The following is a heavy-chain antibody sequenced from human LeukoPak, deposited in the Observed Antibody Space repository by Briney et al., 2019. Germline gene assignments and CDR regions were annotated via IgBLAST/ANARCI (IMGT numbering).Heavy chain of an antibody. Sequence: ASVKVSCKASGYTFTSYGISWVRQAPGQGLEWMGWISAYNGNTNYAQKLQGRVTITADKSTSTAYMELSSLRSEDTAVYYCARRWRERDGYNPDAFDIWGQGTMVTVSS. J-gene: IGHJ3*02. D-gene: IGHD5-24*01. CDR2: ISAYNGNT. V-gene: IGHV1-18*01. CDR1: GYTFTSYG. CDR3: ARRWRERDGYNPDAFDI.